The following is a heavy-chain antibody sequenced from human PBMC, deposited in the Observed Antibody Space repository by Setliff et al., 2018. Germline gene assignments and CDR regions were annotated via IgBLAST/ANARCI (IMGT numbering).Heavy chain of an antibody. Sequence: ASVKVSCKASGGNFNNYAINWVRQAPGQGPEWLGIINIGGGSASYAQKFQGRVTFTRDTSTSTLYMELSSLISEDTAVYYCARAGSAAAGRKGVFEYWGQGSLVTVSS. V-gene: IGHV1-46*02. CDR1: GGNFNNYA. CDR2: INIGGGSA. J-gene: IGHJ4*02. CDR3: ARAGSAAAGRKGVFEY. D-gene: IGHD6-13*01.